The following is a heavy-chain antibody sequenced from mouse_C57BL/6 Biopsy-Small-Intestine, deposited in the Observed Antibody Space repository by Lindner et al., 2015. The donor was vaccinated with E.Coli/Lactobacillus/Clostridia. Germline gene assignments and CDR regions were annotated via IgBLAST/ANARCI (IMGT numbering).Heavy chain of an antibody. J-gene: IGHJ2*01. V-gene: IGHV1-84*02. D-gene: IGHD3-3*01. CDR1: GYTFPNYA. CDR3: ARDGPYCSGTSCRTQLGTYFDY. CDR2: INAGNGNT. Sequence: SVKVSCKASGYTFPNYAMHWVRQAPGQRLEWMGWINAGNGNTKYSQKFQGRVTFTRDTSASTAYMELSSLTSEDTAVYHCARDGPYCSGTSCRTQLGTYFDYWGQGTLVTVSS.